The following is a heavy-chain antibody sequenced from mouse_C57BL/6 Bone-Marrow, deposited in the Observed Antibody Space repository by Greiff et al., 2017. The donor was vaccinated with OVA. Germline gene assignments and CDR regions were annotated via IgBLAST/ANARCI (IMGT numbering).Heavy chain of an antibody. Sequence: EVMLVESEGGLVQPGSSMKLSCTASGFTFSDYYMAWVRQVPEKGLEWVANINYDGSSTYYLDSLKSRFIISRDNAKNILYLQMSSLKSEDTATYYCASLGYYGSTPWFAYWGQGTLVTVSA. CDR2: INYDGSST. V-gene: IGHV5-16*01. D-gene: IGHD1-1*01. CDR1: GFTFSDYY. CDR3: ASLGYYGSTPWFAY. J-gene: IGHJ3*01.